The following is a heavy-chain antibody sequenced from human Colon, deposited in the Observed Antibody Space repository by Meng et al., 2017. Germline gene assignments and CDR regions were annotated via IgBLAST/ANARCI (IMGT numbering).Heavy chain of an antibody. CDR2: INHDGGDQ. V-gene: IGHV3-7*01. Sequence: GESLKISCEASGFLFSNHWMSWVRQTPGKGLEWVAIINHDGGDQKYVDSVKGRFSIFRDNTRNSLHLQMNSLRVEDTAVYYCVRDFDNYDRSGYDNCFDSWGQGTPVTVSS. J-gene: IGHJ5*01. D-gene: IGHD3-22*01. CDR3: VRDFDNYDRSGYDNCFDS. CDR1: GFLFSNHW.